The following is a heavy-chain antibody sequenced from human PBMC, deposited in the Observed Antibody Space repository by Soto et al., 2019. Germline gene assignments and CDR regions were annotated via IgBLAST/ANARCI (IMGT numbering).Heavy chain of an antibody. CDR1: GGSISSYY. CDR3: ARVEGLILTGYFSWFDP. V-gene: IGHV4-59*08. D-gene: IGHD3-9*01. Sequence: SETLSLTCTVSGGSISSYYWSWIRQPPGKGLEWIGYIYYSGSTNYNPSLKSRVTISVDTSKNQFSLKLSSVTAADTAVYYCARVEGLILTGYFSWFDPWGQGTLVTVSS. J-gene: IGHJ5*02. CDR2: IYYSGST.